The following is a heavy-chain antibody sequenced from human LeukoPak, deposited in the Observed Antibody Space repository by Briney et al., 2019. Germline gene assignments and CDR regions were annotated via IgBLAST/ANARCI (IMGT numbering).Heavy chain of an antibody. CDR2: ISAYNGNT. V-gene: IGHV1-18*01. CDR3: ARDSSEDFYDSSGYYSFDF. D-gene: IGHD3-22*01. J-gene: IGHJ4*02. Sequence: GASVKVSCKVSGYTFTSYGISWVRQAPGQGLEWMGWISAYNGNTNYAQKVQGRVTMTTDTSTSTAYMELRSLRSDDTAVFYCARDSSEDFYDSSGYYSFDFWGQGTLVTVSS. CDR1: GYTFTSYG.